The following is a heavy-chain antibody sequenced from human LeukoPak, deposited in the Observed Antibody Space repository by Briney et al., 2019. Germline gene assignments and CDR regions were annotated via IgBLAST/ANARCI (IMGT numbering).Heavy chain of an antibody. CDR3: AAQPCINGICYLDY. J-gene: IGHJ4*02. CDR2: ISYHARDQ. V-gene: IGHV3-30*04. Sequence: GRSLRLSCTASGFTFSDHAMHWVRQAPGKGLEWVTVISYHARDQFYADSVKGRFTVSRDNSRNTLYLQMNSLRAEDSAVYYCAAQPCINGICYLDYWGQGTLVTVSS. D-gene: IGHD2-8*01. CDR1: GFTFSDHA.